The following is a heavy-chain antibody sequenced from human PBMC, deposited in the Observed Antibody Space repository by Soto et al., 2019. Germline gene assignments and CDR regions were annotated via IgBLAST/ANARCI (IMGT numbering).Heavy chain of an antibody. Sequence: EVRLVESGGGLVQPGRSLRLSCAASGFKFNDYAMHWVRQAPGKGLEWVSGISWQGETIGYADSVKGRFIISRDNAKNALYLQMNSLRTEDTALYYCAKDSQFYYMDVWGQGTTVSVSS. CDR2: ISWQGETI. D-gene: IGHD6-19*01. CDR3: AKDSQFYYMDV. CDR1: GFKFNDYA. J-gene: IGHJ6*03. V-gene: IGHV3-9*01.